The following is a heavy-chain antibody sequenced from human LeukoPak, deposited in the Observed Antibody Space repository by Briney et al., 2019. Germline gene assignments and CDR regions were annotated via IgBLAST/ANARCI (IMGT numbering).Heavy chain of an antibody. CDR2: INQSGST. D-gene: IGHD6-13*01. Sequence: GSLRLSCAASGFTFSDYYMSWIRQAPGKGLEWIGEINQSGSTNYNPSLKSRVTISVDTSKNQFSLKLSSVTAADTAVYYCARWGLGSSWDVFEYWGQGTLVTVSS. J-gene: IGHJ4*02. V-gene: IGHV4-34*01. CDR3: ARWGLGSSWDVFEY. CDR1: GFTFSDYY.